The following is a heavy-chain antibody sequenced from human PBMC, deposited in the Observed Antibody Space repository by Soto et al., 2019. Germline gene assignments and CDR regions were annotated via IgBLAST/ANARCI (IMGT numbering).Heavy chain of an antibody. CDR1: GYTFTSYA. D-gene: IGHD6-13*01. J-gene: IGHJ4*02. CDR2: INAGNGNT. CDR3: ARDSSSWNFDY. V-gene: IGHV1-3*01. Sequence: SCKASGYTFTSYAMHWVRQAPGQRLEWMGWINAGNGNTKYSQKFQGRVTITRDTSASTAYMELSSLRSEDTAVYYCARDSSSWNFDYWGQGTLVTVSS.